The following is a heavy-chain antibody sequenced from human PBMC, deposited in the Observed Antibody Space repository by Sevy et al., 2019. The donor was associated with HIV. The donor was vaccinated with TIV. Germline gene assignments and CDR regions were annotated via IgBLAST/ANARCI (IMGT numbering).Heavy chain of an antibody. CDR1: GFRFSDYS. J-gene: IGHJ4*02. D-gene: IGHD3-16*01. Sequence: GGCLRLSCAASGFRFSDYSMHWVRQAPGKGLEWVAVISYDGRNNKYNVDSVKGRFTISRDNSKNTLFLQMNSLRAEDSAIYYCARDRGEILQSAFDYWGQGTLVTVSS. CDR3: ARDRGEILQSAFDY. V-gene: IGHV3-30*14. CDR2: ISYDGRNNK.